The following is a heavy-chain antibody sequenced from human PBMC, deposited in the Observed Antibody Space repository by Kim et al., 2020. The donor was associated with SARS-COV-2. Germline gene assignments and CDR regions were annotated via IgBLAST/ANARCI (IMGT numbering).Heavy chain of an antibody. CDR3: ARAQVVVAATPYYYYYYGMDV. CDR2: IIPIFGTA. CDR1: GGTFSSYA. V-gene: IGHV1-69*13. J-gene: IGHJ6*02. Sequence: SVKVSCKASGGTFSSYAISWVRQAPGQGLEWMGGIIPIFGTANYAQKFQGRVTITADESTSTAYMELSSLRSEDTAVYYCARAQVVVAATPYYYYYYGMDVWGQGTTVTVSS. D-gene: IGHD2-15*01.